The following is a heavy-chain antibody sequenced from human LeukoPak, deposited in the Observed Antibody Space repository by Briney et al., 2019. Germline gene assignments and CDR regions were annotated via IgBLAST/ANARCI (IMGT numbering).Heavy chain of an antibody. CDR1: GYTFTSYG. V-gene: IGHV1-18*01. J-gene: IGHJ4*02. D-gene: IGHD1-14*01. CDR3: GRFYGNFDY. CDR2: ISVYNDKT. Sequence: ASVKVSCKTSGYTFTSYGISWVRQAPGQGLEWMGWISVYNDKTDYSQEFQGRVTMTTDKSTTTAYMELRSLRSDDTAVYYCGRFYGNFDYWGQGTLVTVFS.